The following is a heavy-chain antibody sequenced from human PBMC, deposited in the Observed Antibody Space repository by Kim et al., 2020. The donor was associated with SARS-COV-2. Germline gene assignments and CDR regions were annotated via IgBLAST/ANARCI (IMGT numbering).Heavy chain of an antibody. J-gene: IGHJ4*02. D-gene: IGHD2-15*01. V-gene: IGHV3-49*02. CDR3: TRARPWSPGPFDY. Sequence: YAASVKGRFTISRDDSKSIAYLQMNSMKTEDTAVYYCTRARPWSPGPFDYWGQGTLVTVSS.